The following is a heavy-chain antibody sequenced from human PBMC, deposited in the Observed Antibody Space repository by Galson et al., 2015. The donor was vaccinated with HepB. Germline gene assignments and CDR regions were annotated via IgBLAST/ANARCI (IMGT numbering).Heavy chain of an antibody. V-gene: IGHV4-59*01. Sequence: SETLSLTCTVSGGSISSYYWSWIRQPPGRGLEWIGYIYYSGSTNYNPSLKSRVTISVDTSKNQFSLKLSSVTAADTAVYYCARVSAAGYPIQNWYFDLWGRGTLVTVSS. CDR2: IYYSGST. CDR1: GGSISSYY. CDR3: ARVSAAGYPIQNWYFDL. J-gene: IGHJ2*01. D-gene: IGHD6-13*01.